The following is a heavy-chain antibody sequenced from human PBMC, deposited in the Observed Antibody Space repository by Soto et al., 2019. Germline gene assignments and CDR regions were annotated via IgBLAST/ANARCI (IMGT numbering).Heavy chain of an antibody. D-gene: IGHD3-10*01. CDR3: ARDRDDYGSGNYYNRIDF. Sequence: QVQLVQSGAEVXKPGSSVKVSCKASGGIFSTYAIIWLRQAPXXXLXXLGGIIPIFGTPNYAQRFQGRVTITADESTSTAYMELSRLRSEDTAVYYCARDRDDYGSGNYYNRIDFWGQGTLVTVSS. CDR2: IIPIFGTP. CDR1: GGIFSTYA. J-gene: IGHJ4*02. V-gene: IGHV1-69*01.